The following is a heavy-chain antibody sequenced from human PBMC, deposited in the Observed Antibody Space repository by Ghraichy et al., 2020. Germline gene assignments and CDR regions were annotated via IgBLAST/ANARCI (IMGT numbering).Heavy chain of an antibody. D-gene: IGHD6-13*01. J-gene: IGHJ4*02. CDR2: VYCSGST. V-gene: IGHV4-59*01. CDR1: GDSITSYH. CDR3: ARDRGSNTWWAEVDY. Sequence: GSLRLSCTVSGDSITSYHLNWIRQSPGKGLEWIGYVYCSGSTNYNPSLKSRVTISVDKSKNQVSLKLNSVTAADTAVYYCARDRGSNTWWAEVDYWGQGGLGTVSS.